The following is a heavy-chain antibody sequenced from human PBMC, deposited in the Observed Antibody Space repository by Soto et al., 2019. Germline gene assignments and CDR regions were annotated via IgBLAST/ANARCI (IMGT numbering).Heavy chain of an antibody. D-gene: IGHD6-19*01. CDR2: IYQSGVT. Sequence: LSLTCNMSGDSYSISTYSWSWIRQPPGKALQWIGFIYQSGVTPYNPSLASRVSISLDRSNNQCSLKLKSVTAADTAVYFCAGMPYTSGLRFDPWGPGTLVTVSS. J-gene: IGHJ5*02. CDR3: AGMPYTSGLRFDP. V-gene: IGHV4-30-2*01. CDR1: GDSYSISTYS.